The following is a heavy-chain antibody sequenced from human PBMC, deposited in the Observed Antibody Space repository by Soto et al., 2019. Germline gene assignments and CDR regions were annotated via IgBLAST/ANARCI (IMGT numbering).Heavy chain of an antibody. CDR3: AREYSGYDH. J-gene: IGHJ4*02. Sequence: GASVKVSCKASGGTFSSYAISWVRQAPGQRLEWMGGINAGNGNTKYSQKFQGRVTITRDTSASTAYMELSSLRSEDTAVYYCAREYSGYDHWGQGTLVTVSS. D-gene: IGHD5-12*01. CDR2: INAGNGNT. CDR1: GGTFSSYA. V-gene: IGHV1-3*01.